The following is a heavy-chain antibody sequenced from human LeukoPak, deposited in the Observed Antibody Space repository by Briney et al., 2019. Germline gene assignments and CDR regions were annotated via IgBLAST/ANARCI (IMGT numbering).Heavy chain of an antibody. CDR1: GGSISSYY. CDR3: ARGEFSYYYDSSGYSPFDP. Sequence: SETLSLTCTVSGGSISSYYWSWIRQPPGKGLEWIGYIYYSGSTNYNPSLKSRVTISVNTSKNQFSLKLSSVTAADTAVYYCARGEFSYYYDSSGYSPFDPWGQGTLVTVSS. CDR2: IYYSGST. J-gene: IGHJ5*02. D-gene: IGHD3-22*01. V-gene: IGHV4-59*01.